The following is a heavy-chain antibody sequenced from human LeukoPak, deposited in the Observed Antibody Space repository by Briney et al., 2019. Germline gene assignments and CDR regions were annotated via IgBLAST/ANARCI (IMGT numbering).Heavy chain of an antibody. CDR3: ASPPLYCGGGSCNQIDY. Sequence: GGSLRLSCAASGFSFSRYWMSWVRQAPGKGLEWVANIKQDGGEKYYVDSVKGRFTISRDNAENSLYLQMNSLRPEDTAVYYCASPPLYCGGGSCNQIDYWGQGTLVTVSS. CDR2: IKQDGGEK. V-gene: IGHV3-7*03. D-gene: IGHD2-15*01. J-gene: IGHJ4*02. CDR1: GFSFSRYW.